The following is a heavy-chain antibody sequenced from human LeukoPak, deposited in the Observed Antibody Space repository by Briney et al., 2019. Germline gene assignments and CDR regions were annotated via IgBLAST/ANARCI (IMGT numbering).Heavy chain of an antibody. J-gene: IGHJ5*02. Sequence: SETLSLTCAVYGGSFSGYCWSWIRQPPGKGLEWIGEINHSGSTNYNPSLKSRVTISVDTSKNQFSLKLSSVTAADTAVYYCARDSGTTGEVKFDPWGQGTLVTVSS. D-gene: IGHD3-10*01. V-gene: IGHV4-34*01. CDR1: GGSFSGYC. CDR2: INHSGST. CDR3: ARDSGTTGEVKFDP.